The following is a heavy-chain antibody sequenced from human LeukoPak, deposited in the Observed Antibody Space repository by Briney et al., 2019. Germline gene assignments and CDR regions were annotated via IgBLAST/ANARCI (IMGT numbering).Heavy chain of an antibody. CDR3: AKVVIFSSGSERFDY. Sequence: GGSLRLSCAASGFTFSTYAMSWVRQAPGKGLEWVSAISGSGGNTFYADSVKGRFTISRDNSKNTLYLQMNSLRAEDTAVYYCAKVVIFSSGSERFDYWGRGTLVTVSS. V-gene: IGHV3-23*01. D-gene: IGHD5-12*01. J-gene: IGHJ4*02. CDR2: ISGSGGNT. CDR1: GFTFSTYA.